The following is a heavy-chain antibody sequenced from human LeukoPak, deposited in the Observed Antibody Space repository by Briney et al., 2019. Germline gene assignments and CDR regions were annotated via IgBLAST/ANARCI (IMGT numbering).Heavy chain of an antibody. Sequence: GGSLRLSCAASGFTFSSYAMHWVRQAPGKGLEWVAVISYDGSNKYYADSVKGRFTISRDNSKNTLYLQMNSLRAEDTAVYYCARAEAWELGFDYWGQGTLVTVSS. CDR2: ISYDGSNK. V-gene: IGHV3-30*04. CDR3: ARAEAWELGFDY. D-gene: IGHD1-26*01. CDR1: GFTFSSYA. J-gene: IGHJ4*02.